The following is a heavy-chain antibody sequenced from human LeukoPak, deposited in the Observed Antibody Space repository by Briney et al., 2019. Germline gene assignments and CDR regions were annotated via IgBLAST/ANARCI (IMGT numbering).Heavy chain of an antibody. CDR1: GFIFSSYG. D-gene: IGHD6-13*01. J-gene: IGHJ4*02. Sequence: GGSLRLSCAASGFIFSSYGMHWVRQAPGKGLEWVAVISYDGSNKYYADSVKGRFTISRDNAKNSLYLQMNSLRAEDTAVYYCARKRESSSSWYGGLAYWGQGTLVTVSS. CDR2: ISYDGSNK. V-gene: IGHV3-30*03. CDR3: ARKRESSSSWYGGLAY.